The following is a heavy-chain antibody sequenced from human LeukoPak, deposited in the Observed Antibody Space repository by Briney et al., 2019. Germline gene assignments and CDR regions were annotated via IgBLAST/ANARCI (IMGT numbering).Heavy chain of an antibody. Sequence: PGGSLRLSCAASGFTFSSYAMSWVRQAPGKGLEWVSAISGSGGSTYYADSVKGRFTISRDKAKNTLYLQMNSSRAEDTAVYYCARLPTFYYDSSHYHYDYWGQGTLVTVSS. D-gene: IGHD3-22*01. CDR1: GFTFSSYA. J-gene: IGHJ4*02. CDR3: ARLPTFYYDSSHYHYDY. V-gene: IGHV3-23*01. CDR2: ISGSGGST.